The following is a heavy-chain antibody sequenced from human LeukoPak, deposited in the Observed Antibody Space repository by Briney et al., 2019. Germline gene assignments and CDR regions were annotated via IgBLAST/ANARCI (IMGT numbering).Heavy chain of an antibody. Sequence: GGSLRLSCATSGFTFSRFSFRWVRQAPGKGLEWVASIYVTGNYINYADSVKGRVTISRDNAKNSVYLQMNSLRAEDTAVYYCAREYCGGDCYSGLYNWFDPWGQGTLATVSS. J-gene: IGHJ5*02. CDR3: AREYCGGDCYSGLYNWFDP. D-gene: IGHD2-21*02. V-gene: IGHV3-21*01. CDR1: GFTFSRFS. CDR2: IYVTGNYI.